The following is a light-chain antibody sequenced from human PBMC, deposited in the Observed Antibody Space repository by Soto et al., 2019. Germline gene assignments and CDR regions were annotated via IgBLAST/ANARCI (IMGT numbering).Light chain of an antibody. Sequence: DIQMTQSPSSLSASVGDRVTITCQASQDIANQLNWYQHRSGKAPKLLIYDASTLETGVPSRFSGTGSGTNFTFAISSLQPEDIATYFCQQFDHLPYTFGQGTNLEIK. J-gene: IGKJ2*01. CDR2: DAS. CDR1: QDIANQ. V-gene: IGKV1-33*01. CDR3: QQFDHLPYT.